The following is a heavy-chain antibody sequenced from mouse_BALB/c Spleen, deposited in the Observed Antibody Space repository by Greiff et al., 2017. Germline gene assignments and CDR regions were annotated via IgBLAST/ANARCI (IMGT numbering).Heavy chain of an antibody. V-gene: IGHV14-3*02. D-gene: IGHD2-3*01. CDR2: IDPANGNT. CDR3: ARGGYSFAY. CDR1: GFNIKDSY. Sequence: VQLKESGAELVKPGASVKLSCTASGFNIKDSYMHWVKQRPEQGLEWIGRIDPANGNTKYDPKFQGKATITADTSSNTAYLQLSSLTSEDTSVYYCARGGYSFAYWGQGTLVTVSA. J-gene: IGHJ3*01.